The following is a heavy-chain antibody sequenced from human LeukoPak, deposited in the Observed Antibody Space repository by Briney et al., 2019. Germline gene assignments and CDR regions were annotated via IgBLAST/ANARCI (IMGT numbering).Heavy chain of an antibody. J-gene: IGHJ1*01. D-gene: IGHD6-13*01. Sequence: GGSLRLSCAASGFTFSSYEMNWVRQVPGKGLEWISYISSSGSTIYFADSVKGRFAISRDNAKNSLYLQMNSLRAEDTAVYYCARPSRPYRSSEYFQHWGQGTLVIVSS. CDR1: GFTFSSYE. V-gene: IGHV3-48*03. CDR3: ARPSRPYRSSEYFQH. CDR2: ISSSGSTI.